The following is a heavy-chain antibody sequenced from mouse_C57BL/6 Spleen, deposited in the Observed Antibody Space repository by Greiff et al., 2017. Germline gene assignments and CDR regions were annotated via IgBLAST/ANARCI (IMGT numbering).Heavy chain of an antibody. CDR1: GYTFTSYW. CDR3: ARSTMVTKFFAY. D-gene: IGHD2-2*01. V-gene: IGHV1-50*01. CDR2: IDPSDSYT. Sequence: QVHVKQPGAELVKPGASVKLSCKASGYTFTSYWMQWVKQRPGQGLEWIGEIDPSDSYTNYNQKFKGKATLTVDTSSSTAYMQLSSLTSEDSAVYYCARSTMVTKFFAYWGQGTLVTVSA. J-gene: IGHJ3*01.